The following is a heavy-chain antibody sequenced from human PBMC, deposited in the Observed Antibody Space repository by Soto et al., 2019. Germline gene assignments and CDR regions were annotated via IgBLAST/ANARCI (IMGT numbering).Heavy chain of an antibody. Sequence: EVQLVESGGGLVQPGGSLRLSCAASGFTFSSYSLNWVRQAPGKGLGWVSYISSSSSTIYYADSVKGRFTISRDNAKNSLYLQMNSRRAEDTAVYYCARFVRYYGSGSYDAFDIWGQGTMVTVSS. V-gene: IGHV3-48*01. CDR2: ISSSSSTI. J-gene: IGHJ3*02. CDR1: GFTFSSYS. D-gene: IGHD3-10*01. CDR3: ARFVRYYGSGSYDAFDI.